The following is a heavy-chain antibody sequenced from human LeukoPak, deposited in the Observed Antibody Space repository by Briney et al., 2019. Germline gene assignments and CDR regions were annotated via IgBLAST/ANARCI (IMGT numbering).Heavy chain of an antibody. CDR1: GYTFGNYA. Sequence: ASVKVSCKASGYTFGNYAFSWVRQAPGQGLEWMGWISAYNGNTEYAQKLQGRVTMTTDTSTSTAYMELRSLRSDDTAVYYCARADDFSPRYYYGMDVWGQGTTVTVSS. CDR2: ISAYNGNT. D-gene: IGHD3-3*01. V-gene: IGHV1-18*01. J-gene: IGHJ6*02. CDR3: ARADDFSPRYYYGMDV.